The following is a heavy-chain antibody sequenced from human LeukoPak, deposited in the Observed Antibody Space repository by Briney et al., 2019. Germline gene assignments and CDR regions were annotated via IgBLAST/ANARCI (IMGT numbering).Heavy chain of an antibody. CDR1: GGSISSHY. CDR2: IYYRGST. CDR3: AREIVRTSSHVMNYYYYYMDV. V-gene: IGHV4-59*11. J-gene: IGHJ6*03. Sequence: PSETLSLTCTVSGGSISSHYWSWIRQPPGKGLEWIGYIYYRGSTNYNPSLKSRVTISVGTSKNQFSLKLSSVTAADTAVYYCAREIVRTSSHVMNYYYYYMDVWGKGTTVTVSS. D-gene: IGHD2/OR15-2a*01.